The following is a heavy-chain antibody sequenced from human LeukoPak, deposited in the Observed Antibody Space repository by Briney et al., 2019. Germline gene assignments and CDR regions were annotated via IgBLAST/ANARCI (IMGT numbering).Heavy chain of an antibody. V-gene: IGHV5-51*01. CDR1: GYTFTTSC. CDR2: IYPADSDT. Sequence: GASLQISCQASGYTFTTSCIGGARQVPGKGLEWMGIIYPADSDTIYSPSFQGQVTISAHNSISTAYLQWSSLKASDTAMYYCASQMGPWGQGTLVTVSS. CDR3: ASQMGP. J-gene: IGHJ5*02. D-gene: IGHD2-8*01.